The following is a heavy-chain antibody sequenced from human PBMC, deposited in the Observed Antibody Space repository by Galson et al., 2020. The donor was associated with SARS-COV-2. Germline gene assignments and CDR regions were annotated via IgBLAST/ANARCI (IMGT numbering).Heavy chain of an antibody. V-gene: IGHV3-30*04. CDR2: ISYDGSNK. J-gene: IGHJ4*02. CDR1: GFTFSSYA. Sequence: GGSLRLSCAASGFTFSSYAMHWVRQAPGKGLEWVAVISYDGSNKYYADSVKGRFTISRDNAKNSLYLQMNSLRAEDTAVYYCARVSAEGWELLRFGFDYWGQGTLVTVSS. CDR3: ARVSAEGWELLRFGFDY. D-gene: IGHD1-26*01.